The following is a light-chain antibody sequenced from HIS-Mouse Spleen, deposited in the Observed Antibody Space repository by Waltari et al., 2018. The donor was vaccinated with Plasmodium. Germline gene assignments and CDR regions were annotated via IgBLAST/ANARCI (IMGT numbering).Light chain of an antibody. J-gene: IGLJ3*02. Sequence: SYELTQPLSVSVALGQTARITCGGNNIGSKNVHWYQQKPGQAPVVVIYRDSNRPSGIPDRFSGSNSGNTATLTISRAQAGDEADYDCQVWDSSTVFGGGTKLTVL. V-gene: IGLV3-9*01. CDR2: RDS. CDR3: QVWDSSTV. CDR1: NIGSKN.